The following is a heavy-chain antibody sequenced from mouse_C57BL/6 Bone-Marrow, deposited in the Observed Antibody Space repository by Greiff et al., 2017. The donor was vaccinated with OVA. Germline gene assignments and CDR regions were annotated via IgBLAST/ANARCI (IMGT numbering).Heavy chain of an antibody. V-gene: IGHV7-1*01. CDR2: SRNKANDYTT. D-gene: IGHD3-2*02. J-gene: IGHJ4*01. Sequence: EVKLVESGGGLVQSGRSLRLSCATSGFTFSDFYMEWVRQAPGKGLEWIAASRNKANDYTTEYSASVKGRFIVSRDTSQSILYLQRKALRAEGTASEYGARDNGRDRSARYYAMDYWGQGTSVTVSA. CDR3: ARDNGRDRSARYYAMDY. CDR1: GFTFSDFY.